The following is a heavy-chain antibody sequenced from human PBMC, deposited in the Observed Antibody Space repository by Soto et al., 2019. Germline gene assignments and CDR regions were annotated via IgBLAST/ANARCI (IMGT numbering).Heavy chain of an antibody. D-gene: IGHD4-17*01. J-gene: IGHJ6*02. CDR2: INPNSGGT. V-gene: IGHV1-2*04. Sequence: ASVKVSCKASGYTFTGYYMHWVRQAPGQGLEWMGWINPNSGGTNYAQKFQGWVTMTRDTSISTAYMELSRLRSDDTAVYYCAREGYGDYSWSDRERVFTFKYYYYGMDVWGQGTTVTVSS. CDR1: GYTFTGYY. CDR3: AREGYGDYSWSDRERVFTFKYYYYGMDV.